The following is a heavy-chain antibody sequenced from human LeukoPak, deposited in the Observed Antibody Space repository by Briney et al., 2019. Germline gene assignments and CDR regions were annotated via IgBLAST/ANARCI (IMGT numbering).Heavy chain of an antibody. CDR3: AKSSGDSLCFDY. Sequence: GGSLRLSCAASGFTFSSYGMHWVRQAPGKGLEWVAVISYDGSNKYYADSVKGRFTISRDNSKNTLYLQMNSLRAEDTAVYYCAKSSGDSLCFDYWGQGTLVTVSS. CDR1: GFTFSSYG. V-gene: IGHV3-30*18. CDR2: ISYDGSNK. J-gene: IGHJ4*02. D-gene: IGHD4-17*01.